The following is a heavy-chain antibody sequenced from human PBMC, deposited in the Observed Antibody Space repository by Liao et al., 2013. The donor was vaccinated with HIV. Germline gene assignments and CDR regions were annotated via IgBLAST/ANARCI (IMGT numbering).Heavy chain of an antibody. CDR1: GGSISGYY. Sequence: QVQLQESGPRLVKASETLSLTCTVSGGSISGYYWNWIRQPAGKGLEWIGRIYSSGSANYNPSLKSRVTMSVDTSKNQFSLKLSSVTAADTAVYYCARTDQYYDFWNGYENWFDPWGQGTLVTVSS. CDR2: IYSSGSA. J-gene: IGHJ5*02. CDR3: ARTDQYYDFWNGYENWFDP. D-gene: IGHD3-3*01. V-gene: IGHV4-4*07.